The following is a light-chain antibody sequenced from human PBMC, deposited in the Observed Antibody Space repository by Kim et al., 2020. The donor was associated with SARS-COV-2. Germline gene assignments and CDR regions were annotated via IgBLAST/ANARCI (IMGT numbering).Light chain of an antibody. CDR3: QQYGSSFGT. CDR2: GAS. V-gene: IGKV3-20*01. Sequence: PGERATLSCRASQSITSNFLVWYQQKPGQAPRLLIYGASRRATGIPDRFTGSASGTDFTLTISRLEPEDFAVYYCQQYGSSFGTFGQGTKVDIK. CDR1: QSITSNF. J-gene: IGKJ1*01.